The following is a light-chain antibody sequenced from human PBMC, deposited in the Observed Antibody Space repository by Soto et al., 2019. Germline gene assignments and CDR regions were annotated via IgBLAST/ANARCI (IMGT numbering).Light chain of an antibody. CDR3: SSYTTTSTVV. Sequence: QSVLTQPASVCGSPGQSITISCTGTSSDVGGYDYVSWFQQYPGKAPSLMLYDVYRRPSGVSYRFSGSKSGNTASLTISGLQSEDEADYYCSSYTTTSTVVFGGGTKVTVL. J-gene: IGLJ2*01. CDR1: SSDVGGYDY. V-gene: IGLV2-14*01. CDR2: DVY.